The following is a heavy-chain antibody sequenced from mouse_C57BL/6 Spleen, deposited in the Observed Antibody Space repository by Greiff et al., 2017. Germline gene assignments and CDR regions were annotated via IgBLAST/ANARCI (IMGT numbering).Heavy chain of an antibody. CDR1: GYTFTEYT. V-gene: IGHV1-62-2*01. J-gene: IGHJ3*01. CDR3: ARHEDKPYDGDYWFAY. Sequence: QVQLQQSGAELVKPGASVKLSCKASGYTFTEYTIHWVKQRSGQGLEWIGWFYPGSGSIKYNEKFKDKATLTADKSSSTAYMELSRLTSEDSAVYFCARHEDKPYDGDYWFAYWGQGTLVTVSA. CDR2: FYPGSGSI. D-gene: IGHD2-3*01.